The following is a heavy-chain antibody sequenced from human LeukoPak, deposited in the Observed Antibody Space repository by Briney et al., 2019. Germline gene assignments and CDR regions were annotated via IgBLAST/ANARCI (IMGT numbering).Heavy chain of an antibody. D-gene: IGHD6-6*01. J-gene: IGHJ4*02. CDR2: IYYSGST. Sequence: SETLSLTCTVSGGSISTYYWSWIRQPPGKGLEWIGYIYYSGSTNYNPSLKSRVTISVDTSKNQFSLKLSSVTAADAAVYYCARAPSAKNSSPYFFDYWGQGTLVTVSS. V-gene: IGHV4-59*01. CDR3: ARAPSAKNSSPYFFDY. CDR1: GGSISTYY.